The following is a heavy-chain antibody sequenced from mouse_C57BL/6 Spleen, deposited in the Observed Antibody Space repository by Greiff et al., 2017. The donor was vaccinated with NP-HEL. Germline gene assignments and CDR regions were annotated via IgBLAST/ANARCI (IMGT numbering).Heavy chain of an antibody. D-gene: IGHD2-5*01. Sequence: QVTLKESGPGILQPSQTLSLTCSFSVFSLSTFGMGVSWIRQPSGKGLEWLAHIYWDEDKHYKPSLKSRLPISKDTSNNQVFLKITTVDTADTATYYSARRTAYYSIGNYFDYWGQGTTLTVSS. CDR2: IYWDEDK. CDR1: VFSLSTFGMG. CDR3: ARRTAYYSIGNYFDY. J-gene: IGHJ2*01. V-gene: IGHV8-9*01.